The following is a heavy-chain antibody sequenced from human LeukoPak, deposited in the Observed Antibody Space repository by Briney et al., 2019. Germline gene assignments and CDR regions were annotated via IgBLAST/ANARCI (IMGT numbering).Heavy chain of an antibody. CDR2: IKSKSDGGTT. V-gene: IGHV3-15*01. J-gene: IGHJ4*02. CDR3: TTDTFYYGSGSYV. Sequence: GRSLRLSCAASGFTFSSDWMSWVRQAPGKGLEWVGRIKSKSDGGTTDYAAPVKGRFTISRDDSKNTLYLQMNSLKTEDTAVYYCTTDTFYYGSGSYVWGQGTLVTVSS. CDR1: GFTFSSDW. D-gene: IGHD3-10*01.